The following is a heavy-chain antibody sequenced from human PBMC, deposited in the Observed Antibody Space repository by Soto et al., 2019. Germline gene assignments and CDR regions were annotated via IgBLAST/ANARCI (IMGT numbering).Heavy chain of an antibody. J-gene: IGHJ6*02. CDR2: INPNSGGT. D-gene: IGHD3-10*01. Sequence: ASVKVSCKASGYTLTDYYIHWVRQAPGQGLEWLGWINPNSGGTNYAQKFRGRVTLSRDTSISTSYLELGRLTTDDAAVYYCTTQGFGVLHGLVDVWGQGTTVTVSS. CDR3: TTQGFGVLHGLVDV. CDR1: GYTLTDYY. V-gene: IGHV1-2*02.